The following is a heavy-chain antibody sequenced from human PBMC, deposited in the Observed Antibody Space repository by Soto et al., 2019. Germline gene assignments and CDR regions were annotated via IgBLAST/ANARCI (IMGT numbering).Heavy chain of an antibody. J-gene: IGHJ4*02. CDR1: GGSINSGYL. CDR3: ARGVRSEGVTGLFY. V-gene: IGHV4-4*02. Sequence: KTSETLSLTCAVSGGSINSGYLWTCVRQPPGKGLEWIGEIYHSGSTNYNPSLKSRVTISVDKSKNQFSLKLSSVTAADTAVYYCARGVRSEGVTGLFYRGQGTLVTVSS. CDR2: IYHSGST. D-gene: IGHD2-8*01.